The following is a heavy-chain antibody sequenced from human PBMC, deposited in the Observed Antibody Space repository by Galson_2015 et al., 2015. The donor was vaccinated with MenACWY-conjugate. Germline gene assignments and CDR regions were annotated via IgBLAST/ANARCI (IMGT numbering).Heavy chain of an antibody. CDR3: ARDRPYRDGNGYYDVFDG. V-gene: IGHV3-7*03. CDR2: INQDGTKK. J-gene: IGHJ3*01. Sequence: SLRLSCAASGFALPNYWVTWVRQAPGKGLEWVANINQDGTKKNYVDSVKGRFTISRDNAQNSLYLQKNSLRAEDTAVYHCARDRPYRDGNGYYDVFDGWGQGTMVTVSS. D-gene: IGHD3-22*01. CDR1: GFALPNYW.